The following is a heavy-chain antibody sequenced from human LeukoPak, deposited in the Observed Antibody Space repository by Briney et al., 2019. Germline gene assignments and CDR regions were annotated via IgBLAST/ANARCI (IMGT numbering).Heavy chain of an antibody. CDR1: GFTFSSYW. CDR3: ARLSAAAAHP. CDR2: IDTYGSST. J-gene: IGHJ5*02. Sequence: GGTLRLSCAASGFTFSSYWMHWVRQAPGKGLVWVSRIDTYGSSTNYVDSVKGRFTISRDNAKNTLYLEMNSLRAEDTAVYYCARLSAAAAHPWGQGTLVTVSS. D-gene: IGHD6-13*01. V-gene: IGHV3-74*01.